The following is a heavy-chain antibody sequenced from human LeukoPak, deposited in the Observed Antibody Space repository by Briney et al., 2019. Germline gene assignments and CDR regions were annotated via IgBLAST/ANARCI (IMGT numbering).Heavy chain of an antibody. J-gene: IGHJ4*02. V-gene: IGHV3-30*17. CDR2: ISHDGDNK. D-gene: IGHD3-22*01. Sequence: PGGSLRLSCAASRFTFSSYAMHWVRQAPGKGLEWVAIISHDGDNKFYADSVKGRFTISRDNSKNTVYLQMNSLRAEDTAVYYCASTLPSDSSGYYYVGYFDYWGQGTLVTVSS. CDR3: ASTLPSDSSGYYYVGYFDY. CDR1: RFTFSSYA.